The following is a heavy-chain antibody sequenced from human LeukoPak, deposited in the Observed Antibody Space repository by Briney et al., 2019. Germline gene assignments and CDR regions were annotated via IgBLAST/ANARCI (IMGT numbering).Heavy chain of an antibody. J-gene: IGHJ6*03. D-gene: IGHD1-26*01. CDR1: GGTFSGYY. V-gene: IGHV4-34*01. Sequence: PSETLSLTCAVYGGTFSGYYWSWIRQPPGEGLEWIGEINHSGNTNYNPSLKSRVTISVDTSKNQFSLKLSSVTAADTAVYYCARMVGWGARRYYYYYMDVWGKGTTVTISS. CDR3: ARMVGWGARRYYYYYMDV. CDR2: INHSGNT.